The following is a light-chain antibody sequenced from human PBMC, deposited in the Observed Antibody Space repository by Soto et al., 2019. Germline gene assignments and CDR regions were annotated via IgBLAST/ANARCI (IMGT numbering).Light chain of an antibody. Sequence: EIVMTQSPATLSVSPGERATLSCRASQSVSGNLAWYQQKPGQAPRLLIYGASTRATGIPARFSGSGSGTDFTLTTSSLQSEDFALYYCQQYNNWPPTFGQGTRPEIK. CDR1: QSVSGN. CDR3: QQYNNWPPT. V-gene: IGKV3-15*01. J-gene: IGKJ5*01. CDR2: GAS.